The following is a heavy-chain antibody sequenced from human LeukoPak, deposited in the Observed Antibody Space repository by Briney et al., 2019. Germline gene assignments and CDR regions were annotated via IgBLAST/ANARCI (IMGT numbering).Heavy chain of an antibody. CDR3: ARGKVVAATFLHYYIMDV. CDR2: IFYSGTT. D-gene: IGHD2-15*01. J-gene: IGHJ6*02. V-gene: IGHV4-39*02. Sequence: SETLSLTCTVSGGSVSGSSYYWGWIRQPPGKGLEWIGSIFYSGTTYYNPSLKSQVTISVDTSKNQFSLRLNSVTAADTAVYYCARGKVVAATFLHYYIMDVWGQGTTITVSS. CDR1: GGSVSGSSYY.